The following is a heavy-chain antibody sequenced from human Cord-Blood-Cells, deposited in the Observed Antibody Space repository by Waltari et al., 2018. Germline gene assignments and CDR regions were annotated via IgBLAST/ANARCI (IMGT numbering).Heavy chain of an antibody. CDR3: ARQRRFASGPTVATIDY. V-gene: IGHV4-39*01. J-gene: IGHJ4*02. CDR1: GGSISSSSYY. Sequence: QLQLQESGPGLVKPSETLSLTCTVSGGSISSSSYYWGWIRQPPGKGLEWIGSIYYSGNTYDNPSRNSRVTISVDTSKNQVSLKLSSVTAADTAVYYCARQRRFASGPTVATIDYWGQGTLVTVSS. D-gene: IGHD5-12*01. CDR2: IYYSGNT.